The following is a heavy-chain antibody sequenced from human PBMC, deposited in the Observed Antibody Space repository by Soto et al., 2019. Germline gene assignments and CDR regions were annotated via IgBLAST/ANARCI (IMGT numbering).Heavy chain of an antibody. J-gene: IGHJ4*02. Sequence: ASVKVSCKVSGYTLTELSMHWVRQAPGKGLEWMGGFDPEDGETIYAQKFQGRVTMTEDTSTDTAYMELSSLRSEDTAVYYCATLTPYCTNGVCTFDYWGQGTLVTVSS. D-gene: IGHD2-8*01. CDR3: ATLTPYCTNGVCTFDY. V-gene: IGHV1-24*01. CDR1: GYTLTELS. CDR2: FDPEDGET.